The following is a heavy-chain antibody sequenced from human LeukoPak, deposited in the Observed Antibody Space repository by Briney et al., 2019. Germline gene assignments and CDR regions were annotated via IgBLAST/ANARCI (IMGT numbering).Heavy chain of an antibody. J-gene: IGHJ4*02. CDR2: IYSGGST. Sequence: GGSLRLSCAASGFTFSSYSMNWVRQAPGKGLEWVSVIYSGGSTHYPDSVKGRFTISRDNSKNTLYLQMNSLRAEDTAVYYCARDLEDLDYWGQGILVTVSS. CDR3: ARDLEDLDY. D-gene: IGHD2-15*01. CDR1: GFTFSSYS. V-gene: IGHV3-53*01.